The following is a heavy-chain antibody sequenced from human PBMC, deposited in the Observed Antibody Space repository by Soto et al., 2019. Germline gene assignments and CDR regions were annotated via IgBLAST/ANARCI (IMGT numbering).Heavy chain of an antibody. J-gene: IGHJ4*02. V-gene: IGHV4-59*08. D-gene: IGHD3-10*01. Sequence: SETLSLTCTVSGGSISSYYWSWIRQPPGKGLEWIGYIYYSGSTNYNPSLKSRVTISVDTSKNQFSLKLSSVTAADTAVYYCARQALWFGELLGQYYFDYWGQGTLVTVSS. CDR1: GGSISSYY. CDR2: IYYSGST. CDR3: ARQALWFGELLGQYYFDY.